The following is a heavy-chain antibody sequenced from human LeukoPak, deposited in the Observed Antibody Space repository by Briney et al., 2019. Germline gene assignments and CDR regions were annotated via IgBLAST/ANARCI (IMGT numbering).Heavy chain of an antibody. CDR1: GFTFSSYG. CDR3: ASFGEAANDAFDI. CDR2: IWYDGSNK. D-gene: IGHD2-15*01. Sequence: GRSLRLSCAASGFTFSSYGMHWVRQAPGKGLEWVAVIWYDGSNKYYADSVKGRFTISRDNSKNTLYLLMNSLRAEDTAVYYCASFGEAANDAFDIWGQGTMVTVSS. J-gene: IGHJ3*02. V-gene: IGHV3-33*01.